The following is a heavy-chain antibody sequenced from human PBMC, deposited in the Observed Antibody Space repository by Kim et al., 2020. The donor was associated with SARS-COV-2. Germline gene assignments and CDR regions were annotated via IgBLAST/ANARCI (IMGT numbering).Heavy chain of an antibody. Sequence: ASVKVSCKASGYTFTSYGISWVRQAPGQGLEWMGWISAYNGNTNYAQKLQGRVTMTTDTSTSTAYMELRSLRSDDTAVYYCARVEVIPAAILGWYFDLWGRGTLGTVSS. D-gene: IGHD2-2*02. V-gene: IGHV1-18*01. CDR2: ISAYNGNT. CDR3: ARVEVIPAAILGWYFDL. CDR1: GYTFTSYG. J-gene: IGHJ2*01.